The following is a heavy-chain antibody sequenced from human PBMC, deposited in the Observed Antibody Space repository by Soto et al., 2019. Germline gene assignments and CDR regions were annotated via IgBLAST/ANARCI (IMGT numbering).Heavy chain of an antibody. V-gene: IGHV4-30-2*01. Sequence: SETLSLTCAVSGGSISSGGYSWSWIRQPPGKGLEWIGYIYHSGSTYYNPSLKSRVTISVVRSKNQFSLKLSSVTAADTAVYYCAAYDSSGLGYWGQGTLVTVS. CDR1: GGSISSGGYS. D-gene: IGHD3-22*01. CDR3: AAYDSSGLGY. CDR2: IYHSGST. J-gene: IGHJ4*02.